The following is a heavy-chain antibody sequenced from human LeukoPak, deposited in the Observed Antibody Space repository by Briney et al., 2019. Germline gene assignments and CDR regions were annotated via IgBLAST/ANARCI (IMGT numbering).Heavy chain of an antibody. CDR3: ARPYYYDRSGYYPFDG. CDR2: INPNSGGT. V-gene: IGHV1-2*02. J-gene: IGHJ4*02. D-gene: IGHD3-22*01. CDR1: GYTFTGYY. Sequence: ASVKVSCKASGYTFTGYYMHWVRQAPGQGLEWMGWINPNSGGTNYAQKFQGRVTMTRDTSISTAYMELSRLRYDATAEYYCARPYYYDRSGYYPFDGWGQGTLVTVS.